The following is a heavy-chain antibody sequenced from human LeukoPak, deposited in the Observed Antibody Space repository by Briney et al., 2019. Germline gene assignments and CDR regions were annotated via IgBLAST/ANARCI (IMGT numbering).Heavy chain of an antibody. V-gene: IGHV5-51*01. CDR1: GYTFTHQW. CDR3: GRHTDVIGDI. J-gene: IGHJ4*02. CDR2: IYPRDSDT. D-gene: IGHD3-10*01. Sequence: GESLKISCKASGYTFTHQWIGWVRQKSGSGLEWMGIIYPRDSDTRYSPSFQGHVTISADTSINTAYLEWSRLEASDTGIYYCGRHTDVIGDIWGKGTLVTVSS.